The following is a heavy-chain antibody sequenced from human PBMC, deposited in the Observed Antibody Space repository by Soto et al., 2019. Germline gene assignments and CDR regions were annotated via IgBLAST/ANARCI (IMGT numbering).Heavy chain of an antibody. D-gene: IGHD6-6*01. Sequence: QVQLVQSGAEVKNPGASVKVSCRTSGYTFTDYYLHWVRQAPGQGLEWMGWINPQSCGTNYAQRFRDWVTLTRDSSTSTAYMELSRLKSDSTAVYYCARVPNFFEYSSPTPAYHFDYWGQGTLVTVSS. CDR2: INPQSCGT. V-gene: IGHV1-2*04. CDR1: GYTFTDYY. CDR3: ARVPNFFEYSSPTPAYHFDY. J-gene: IGHJ4*02.